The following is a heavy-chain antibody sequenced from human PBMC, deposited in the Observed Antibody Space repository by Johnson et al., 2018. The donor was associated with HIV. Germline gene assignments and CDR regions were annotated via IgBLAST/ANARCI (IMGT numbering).Heavy chain of an antibody. Sequence: QVQLVESGGGVVQPGGSLRLSCVASGFAFSSYGMHWVRQAPGTGLEWVSFIRYDGGNKSYGDSVKGRFTISRDNSKNTLYVQMICLRAEDTAVYYCARQLATGDDAFDIWGQGTMVTVSS. CDR3: ARQLATGDDAFDI. D-gene: IGHD7-27*01. CDR2: IRYDGGNK. V-gene: IGHV3-30*02. CDR1: GFAFSSYG. J-gene: IGHJ3*02.